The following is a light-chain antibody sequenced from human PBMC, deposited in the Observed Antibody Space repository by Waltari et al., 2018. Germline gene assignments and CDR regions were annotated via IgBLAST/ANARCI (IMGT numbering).Light chain of an antibody. Sequence: DIVMTQYPDSLAVSLGERATSNCKSSQSVLYSPNNKNYLAWYQQKPGQPPKLLIYWASTRESGVPDRFSGSGSGTDFTLTISSLQAEDVAVYYCQQYYSTPWTFGQGTKVEIK. CDR1: QSVLYSPNNKNY. J-gene: IGKJ1*01. V-gene: IGKV4-1*01. CDR3: QQYYSTPWT. CDR2: WAS.